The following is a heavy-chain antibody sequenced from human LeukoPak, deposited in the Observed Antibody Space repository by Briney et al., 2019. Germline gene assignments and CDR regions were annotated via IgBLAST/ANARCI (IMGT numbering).Heavy chain of an antibody. D-gene: IGHD6-19*01. V-gene: IGHV3-9*03. CDR1: GFTFDDYA. Sequence: GRSLRLSCAASGFTFDDYAMHWVRQAPGKGLEWVSGISWNSGSIGYADSVKGRFTISRDNAKNSLYLQMNSLRAEDMALYYCAKDYGIAVAGHDYWGQGTLVTVSS. CDR2: ISWNSGSI. CDR3: AKDYGIAVAGHDY. J-gene: IGHJ4*02.